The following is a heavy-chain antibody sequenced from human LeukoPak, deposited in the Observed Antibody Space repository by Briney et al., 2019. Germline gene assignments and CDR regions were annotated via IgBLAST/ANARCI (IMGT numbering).Heavy chain of an antibody. Sequence: SETLSLTCTVSGGSISSGGYYWSWIRQPPGKGLEWIWYIYHSGSTYYNPSLKSRVTISVDRSKNQFSLQLSSVTAADTAVYYCAREGVYDFWSGSYYFDYWGQGTLVTVSS. V-gene: IGHV4-30-2*01. J-gene: IGHJ4*02. CDR3: AREGVYDFWSGSYYFDY. CDR2: IYHSGST. D-gene: IGHD3-3*01. CDR1: GGSISSGGYY.